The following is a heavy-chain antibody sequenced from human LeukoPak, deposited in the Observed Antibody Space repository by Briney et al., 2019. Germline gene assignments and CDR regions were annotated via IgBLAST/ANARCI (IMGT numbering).Heavy chain of an antibody. CDR3: AKDLDYDILTGYSCFDY. V-gene: IGHV3-74*01. CDR2: ICTDGGSI. J-gene: IGHJ4*02. CDR1: GFTFSTYC. D-gene: IGHD3-9*01. Sequence: PGGSLRLSCAASGFTFSTYCMHWVRHPPGKGLVWVSQICTDGGSIKYADSVRGRFTISRDNAKNSLYLQMNSLRAEDTALYYCAKDLDYDILTGYSCFDYWGQGTLVTVSS.